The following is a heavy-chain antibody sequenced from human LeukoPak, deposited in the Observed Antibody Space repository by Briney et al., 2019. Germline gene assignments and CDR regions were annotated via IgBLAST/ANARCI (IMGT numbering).Heavy chain of an antibody. CDR1: GDSISEYH. CDR2: ISHSGST. V-gene: IGHV4-59*01. CDR3: ARGRAAATALQATYYFDY. J-gene: IGHJ4*02. D-gene: IGHD6-25*01. Sequence: NPSETLSLTCTVSGDSISEYHWNWIRQPPGKGLEWIGYISHSGSTNYNPSLKSRVTISVDTSKNQFSLKLSSVTAADTAVYYCARGRAAATALQATYYFDYWGQGTLVTVSS.